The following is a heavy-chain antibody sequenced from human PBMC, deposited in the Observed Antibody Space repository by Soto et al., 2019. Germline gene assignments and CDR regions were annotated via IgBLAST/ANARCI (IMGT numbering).Heavy chain of an antibody. Sequence: PSETLSLTCAVSGGSFSGYYWTWIRQIPGKWLEWIGEINQSGNTKYNPSLMSRVTMSVDTSRNQFSLKLRSVTAADTAVYYCARPSYALNWDFHYGMQVWGQGTSVNVSS. CDR2: INQSGNT. V-gene: IGHV4-34*01. D-gene: IGHD2-2*01. CDR3: ARPSYALNWDFHYGMQV. CDR1: GGSFSGYY. J-gene: IGHJ6*02.